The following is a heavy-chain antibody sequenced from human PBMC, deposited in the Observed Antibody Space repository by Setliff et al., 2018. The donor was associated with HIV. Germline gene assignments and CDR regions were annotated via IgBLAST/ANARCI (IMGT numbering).Heavy chain of an antibody. CDR2: IKTSGRT. V-gene: IGHV4-4*09. Sequence: PLETLSLTCSVSGRSIDDSYWSWIRQSPGKGLEWIGFIKTSGRTNYKPSLKSRVTISLDTSKNQFSLRLNSVTATDTAVYYCARLAEDYYDSGTWEVDYWAHGTLVTVSS. CDR1: GRSIDDSY. J-gene: IGHJ4*01. CDR3: ARLAEDYYDSGTWEVDY. D-gene: IGHD3-10*01.